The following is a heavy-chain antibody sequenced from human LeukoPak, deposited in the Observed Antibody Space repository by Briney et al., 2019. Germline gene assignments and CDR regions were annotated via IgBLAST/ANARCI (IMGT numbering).Heavy chain of an antibody. CDR1: GYPFTKYS. D-gene: IGHD5-24*01. CDR3: TTGDGHNPRFDY. Sequence: GASVKVSCKTSGYPFTKYSIHWVRQAPGQGLEWMGIISPSGGTTTYAQKFQGRITMTWDASTKIIYMDLSSLGSEDTAIYYCTTGDGHNPRFDYWGQGTLVFVSS. CDR2: ISPSGGTT. J-gene: IGHJ4*02. V-gene: IGHV1-46*01.